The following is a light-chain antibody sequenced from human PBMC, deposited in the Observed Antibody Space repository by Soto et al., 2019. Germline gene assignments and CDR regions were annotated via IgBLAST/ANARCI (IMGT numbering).Light chain of an antibody. CDR2: NNN. J-gene: IGLJ3*02. V-gene: IGLV1-44*01. CDR1: SSNIGSNT. Sequence: QSVLTQPPSASGTPGQRVTISCSGSSSNIGSNTVKWYQQLPGTAPKLLIYNNNQRPSGVXDRFSGSKSGTSASLAISGLQSEDEADYYCAAWDDSLNGHWVFGGGTKLTVL. CDR3: AAWDDSLNGHWV.